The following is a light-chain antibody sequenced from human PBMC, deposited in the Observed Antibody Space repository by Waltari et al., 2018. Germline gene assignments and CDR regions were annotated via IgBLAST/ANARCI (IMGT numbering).Light chain of an antibody. J-gene: IGKJ3*01. CDR2: GAT. CDR3: QQYNNWPPLFT. Sequence: EIVMTQSPATLSVSPGDRATLSCRASQSVSSNLAWYQQKPGQPPRLLIYGATSRATGIPARFSGTGSGTGFTLTISSLQSEDFAVYYCQQYNNWPPLFTFGPGTKVDMK. V-gene: IGKV3D-15*01. CDR1: QSVSSN.